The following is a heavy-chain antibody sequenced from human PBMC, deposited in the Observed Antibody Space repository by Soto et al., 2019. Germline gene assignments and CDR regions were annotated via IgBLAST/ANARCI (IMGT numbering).Heavy chain of an antibody. V-gene: IGHV1-69*13. Sequence: ASVKVSCKASGGTFSDYGINWLRQSPGQGLEWMGGFIPIFGTPNYAQKFQGRVTITADESTSTAHMELSSLRSEDTAVYYCARGWDHYDSSGLRTWFDPWGQGTLVTVSS. D-gene: IGHD3-22*01. CDR1: GGTFSDYG. CDR3: ARGWDHYDSSGLRTWFDP. CDR2: FIPIFGTP. J-gene: IGHJ5*02.